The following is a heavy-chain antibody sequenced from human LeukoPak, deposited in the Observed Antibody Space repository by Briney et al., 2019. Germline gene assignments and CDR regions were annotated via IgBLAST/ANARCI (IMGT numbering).Heavy chain of an antibody. J-gene: IGHJ4*02. CDR3: ARVGKSRSQDLDY. V-gene: IGHV1-2*02. Sequence: ASVKVSCKASGYIFSDYYMHWVRQAPGQGLEWLGWINPKSGAADYAQQFRGRVTMTRDTSINTDYMELSSLRSEDTAVYYCARVGKSRSQDLDYWGQGTLVTVSP. CDR1: GYIFSDYY. D-gene: IGHD1-26*01. CDR2: INPKSGAA.